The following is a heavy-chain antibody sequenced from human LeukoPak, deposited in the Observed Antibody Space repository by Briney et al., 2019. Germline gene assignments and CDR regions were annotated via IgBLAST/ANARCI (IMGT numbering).Heavy chain of an antibody. Sequence: PGRSLRLSSAASGFTFSNYYMNWVRQAPGKGLEWLSSISGTNTYISHADSARGRFTIARDNVRNSLYLQMNSLRAEDTAIYYCARAIRRGNYLDYWGQGTLVTVPS. J-gene: IGHJ4*02. D-gene: IGHD5-24*01. V-gene: IGHV3-21*01. CDR3: ARAIRRGNYLDY. CDR2: ISGTNTYI. CDR1: GFTFSNYY.